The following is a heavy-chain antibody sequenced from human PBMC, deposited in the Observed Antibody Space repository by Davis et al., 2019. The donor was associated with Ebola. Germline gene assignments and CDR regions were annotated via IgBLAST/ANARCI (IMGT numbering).Heavy chain of an antibody. CDR1: GGSISNYY. V-gene: IGHV4-39*01. J-gene: IGHJ4*02. CDR3: ARHAYSSGWYRVFFDY. Sequence: SETLSLTCTVSGGSISNYYWGWIRQPPGKGLEWIGSIYYSGSTYYNPSLKSRVTISVDTSKNQFSLKLSSVTAADTAVYYCARHAYSSGWYRVFFDYWGQGTLVTVSS. CDR2: IYYSGST. D-gene: IGHD6-19*01.